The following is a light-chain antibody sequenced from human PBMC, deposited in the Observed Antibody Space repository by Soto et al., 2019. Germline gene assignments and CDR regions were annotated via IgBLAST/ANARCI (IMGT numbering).Light chain of an antibody. CDR2: GAS. V-gene: IGKV3-20*01. CDR1: QSVSSSY. CDR3: QQYGSSST. Sequence: EIVLTQSPGTLSLSPGERATLSCRASQSVSSSYLAWYQQKPGQAPRLLIYGASSRATGIPDRFSGSGSGTDFTLTISRLETEDFAVYYCQQYGSSSTFGPGTKVDIK. J-gene: IGKJ3*01.